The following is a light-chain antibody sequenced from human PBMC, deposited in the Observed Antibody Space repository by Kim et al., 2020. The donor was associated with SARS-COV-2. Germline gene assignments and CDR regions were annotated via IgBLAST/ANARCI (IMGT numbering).Light chain of an antibody. CDR2: AAS. CDR3: QQYYSFPPT. Sequence: ASTRDRVTLSCRVSQGISSYLAWYQQKPGKAPELLIYAASTLQSGVPSRFSGSGSGTDFTLTISCLQSEDFATYYCQQYYSFPPTFGQGTKVDIK. CDR1: QGISSY. J-gene: IGKJ1*01. V-gene: IGKV1D-8*02.